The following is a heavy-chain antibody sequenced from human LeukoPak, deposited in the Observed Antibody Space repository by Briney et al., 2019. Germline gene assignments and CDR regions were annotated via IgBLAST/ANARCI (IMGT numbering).Heavy chain of an antibody. D-gene: IGHD5-18*01. V-gene: IGHV4-31*03. CDR3: ARVLLAATAMVDY. CDR2: IYYSGST. Sequence: ASETLSLTCTVSGGSISSGGYYWSWIRQHPGKGLEWIGYIYYSGSTYYNPSLKSRVTISVDTSKNQFSLKLSSVTAADTAVYYCARVLLAATAMVDYWGQGTLVTVSS. CDR1: GGSISSGGYY. J-gene: IGHJ4*02.